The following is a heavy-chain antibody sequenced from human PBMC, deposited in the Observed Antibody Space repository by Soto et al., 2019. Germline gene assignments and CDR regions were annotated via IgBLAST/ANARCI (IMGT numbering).Heavy chain of an antibody. D-gene: IGHD3-3*02. CDR1: GFTFSDYE. J-gene: IGHJ5*02. CDR3: ARPPLLECA. CDR2: ISSSGTTL. Sequence: EVQLVESGGGLVQPGGSLRLSCAVSGFTFSDYEMNWVRQAPVQGLEWVSYISSSGTTLYYADSVKGRFTISRDNGKNALYLQMNSLRAEDTAVYYCARPPLLECAWGQGTLVTVSS. V-gene: IGHV3-48*03.